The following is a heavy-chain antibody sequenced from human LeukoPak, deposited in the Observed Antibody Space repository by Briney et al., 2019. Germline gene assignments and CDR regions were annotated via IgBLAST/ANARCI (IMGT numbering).Heavy chain of an antibody. CDR1: GGSISSYY. Sequence: SETLSLTCTVSGGSISSYYWSWIRQPPGKGQEWIGYIYYSGSTNYNPSLKSRVTISVDTSKNQFSLKLSSVTAADTAVYYCARDYYDSSGYPGFDYWGQGTLVTVSS. CDR3: ARDYYDSSGYPGFDY. D-gene: IGHD3-22*01. CDR2: IYYSGST. V-gene: IGHV4-59*01. J-gene: IGHJ4*02.